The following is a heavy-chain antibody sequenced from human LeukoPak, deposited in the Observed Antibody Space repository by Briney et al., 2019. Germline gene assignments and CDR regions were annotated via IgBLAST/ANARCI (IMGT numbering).Heavy chain of an antibody. CDR1: GFAVSSNY. CDR2: LYPDGRT. J-gene: IGHJ4*02. CDR3: AKAKGWYGEGYFDH. V-gene: IGHV3-53*01. Sequence: GGSLRLSCAASGFAVSSNYMNWVRQAPGKGLEWVSVLYPDGRTYYADSVKGRFTISRDVSKNTLFLQMTSLRAEDTAVYYCAKAKGWYGEGYFDHWGQGTLVTVSS. D-gene: IGHD3-10*01.